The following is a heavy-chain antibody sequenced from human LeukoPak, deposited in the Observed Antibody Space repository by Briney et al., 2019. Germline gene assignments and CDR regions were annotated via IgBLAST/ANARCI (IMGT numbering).Heavy chain of an antibody. J-gene: IGHJ4*02. CDR1: GYTFTGYY. CDR3: ARLGYISGSEY. V-gene: IGHV1-2*02. D-gene: IGHD6-19*01. Sequence: EASVKVSCKASGYTFTGYYIHWVRQAPGQGLEWMGWINPNSGGTNYAQKFQGRVTMTGDTSISTAYMELRRLRSDDTAVYYCARLGYISGSEYWGQGTLVTVSS. CDR2: INPNSGGT.